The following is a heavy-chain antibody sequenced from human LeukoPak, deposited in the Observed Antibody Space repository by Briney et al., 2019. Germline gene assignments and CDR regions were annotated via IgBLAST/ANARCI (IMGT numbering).Heavy chain of an antibody. V-gene: IGHV4-34*01. Sequence: SETLSLTCAVYGGSFSGYYWSWIRQPPGKGLEWIGEINHSGSTNYNPSLKSRVTISVDTSKNQFPLKLSSVTAADTAVYYCARGSRDILTGYYIFDYWGQGTLVTVSS. CDR3: ARGSRDILTGYYIFDY. CDR2: INHSGST. CDR1: GGSFSGYY. J-gene: IGHJ4*02. D-gene: IGHD3-9*01.